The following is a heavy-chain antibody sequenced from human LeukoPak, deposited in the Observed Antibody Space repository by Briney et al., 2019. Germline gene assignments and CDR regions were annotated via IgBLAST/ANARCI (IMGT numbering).Heavy chain of an antibody. D-gene: IGHD3-10*01. V-gene: IGHV3-15*01. CDR1: GFSISNDW. CDR3: TLIQGWGSGSYYRDF. Sequence: GGSLRLSCAASGFSISNDWMSWVRQAPGKGLEWVARVKSRSAGETTDYAAPVKGRSTITREDSKNTLYLQINSLQTEDTAVYYCTLIQGWGSGSYYRDFWGQGTLVTVSS. J-gene: IGHJ4*02. CDR2: VKSRSAGETT.